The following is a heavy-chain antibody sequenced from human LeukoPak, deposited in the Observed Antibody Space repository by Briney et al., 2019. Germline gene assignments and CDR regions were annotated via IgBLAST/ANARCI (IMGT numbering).Heavy chain of an antibody. J-gene: IGHJ6*02. CDR1: GYTFTIYG. CDR2: ISAYSGHT. Sequence: GASVKVSCKASGYTFTIYGITWVRQAPGQGLEWMGWISAYSGHTNYAQKLQGRITMTTDTSTTTAYMELMSLRADDTAVYYCARRSRSSSGPYGLDVWGQGTTVTVSS. D-gene: IGHD3-10*01. CDR3: ARRSRSSSGPYGLDV. V-gene: IGHV1-18*01.